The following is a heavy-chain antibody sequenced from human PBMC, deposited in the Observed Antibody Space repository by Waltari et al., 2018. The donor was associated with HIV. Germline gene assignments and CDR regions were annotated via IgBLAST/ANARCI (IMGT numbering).Heavy chain of an antibody. D-gene: IGHD3-3*01. J-gene: IGHJ5*02. CDR1: GGSFISYH. CDR2: FYYTGRT. V-gene: IGHV4-59*01. Sequence: QVQLQESGPGLVKPSETLSLTCTVSGGSFISYHWSWIRQPPGKGLEWIGYFYYTGRTHCHPPLKSRFTISVDTAKNQFFLRLRSVNAADTAVYYCARGLFGVGSNWFDPWGQGILVTVSS. CDR3: ARGLFGVGSNWFDP.